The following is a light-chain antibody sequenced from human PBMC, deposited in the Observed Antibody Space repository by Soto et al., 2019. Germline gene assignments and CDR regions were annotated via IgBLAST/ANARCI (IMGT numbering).Light chain of an antibody. J-gene: IGKJ5*01. Sequence: EIELTQSPGTLSLSPGERATLSCRASQSVSSYLAWYQQKPGQAPRLLIYDASNRDTGIPARFSGSGAGTDCTLTISSLEPEDSEVDYCQQRHMWPITFGQGTRLEIK. CDR3: QQRHMWPIT. CDR1: QSVSSY. CDR2: DAS. V-gene: IGKV3-11*01.